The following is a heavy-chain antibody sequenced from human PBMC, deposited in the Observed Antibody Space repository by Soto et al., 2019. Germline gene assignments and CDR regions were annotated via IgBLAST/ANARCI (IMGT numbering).Heavy chain of an antibody. CDR3: DAVTAVRPILDY. V-gene: IGHV4-39*02. J-gene: IGHJ4*02. CDR1: GGSISDSTFY. Sequence: PSETLSLTCSVSGGSISDSTFYWGWIRQTPGKGLEWIGSVLHTGNTYYSPSFKSRLSISVDTSQNHFSLRLNAATAADTAVYYCDAVTAVRPILDYRGQGVLVTVSS. CDR2: VLHTGNT. D-gene: IGHD2-21*02.